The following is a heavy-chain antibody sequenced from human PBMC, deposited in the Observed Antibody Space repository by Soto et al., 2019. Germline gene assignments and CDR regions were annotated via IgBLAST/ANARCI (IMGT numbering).Heavy chain of an antibody. J-gene: IGHJ3*02. V-gene: IGHV3-33*01. CDR3: ARDGVDGDHDAFDI. Sequence: QEQLVESGGGVVQSGRSLRLSCVASGSTFSRHGMHWVRQAPGKGLEWLAAIWYDGSNKYYADSVRGRFTISRDNSKNTLYLQLNSLRAEDTAVYHCARDGVDGDHDAFDIWGQGTLVIVSS. CDR1: GSTFSRHG. CDR2: IWYDGSNK.